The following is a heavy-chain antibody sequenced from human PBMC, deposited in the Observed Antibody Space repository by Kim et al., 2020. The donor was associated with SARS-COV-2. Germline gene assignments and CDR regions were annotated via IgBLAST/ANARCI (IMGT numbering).Heavy chain of an antibody. J-gene: IGHJ6*01. CDR3: GRDRTITTVFFYYYDMDV. CDR2: INHSGST. Sequence: SETLSLTCAVYGGSFSGYYWSWIRQPPGKGLEWIGEINHSGSTNYNPSLKSRVTISVDTSKNQFSLKLSSVTAADTAVYYCGRDRTITTVFFYYYDMDV. V-gene: IGHV4-34*01. CDR1: GGSFSGYY. D-gene: IGHD4-4*01.